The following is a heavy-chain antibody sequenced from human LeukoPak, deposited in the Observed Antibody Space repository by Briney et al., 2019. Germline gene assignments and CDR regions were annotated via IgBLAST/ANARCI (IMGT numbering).Heavy chain of an antibody. Sequence: ASVKVSCKASGYTFTGYYMHWVRQAPGQGLEWMGWINPNSGGTNYAQKFQGRVTMTRDTSTSTAYVELSRLRSDDTAVYYCARGYGGNPSYFDLWGRGTLVTVSS. V-gene: IGHV1-2*02. CDR2: INPNSGGT. D-gene: IGHD4-23*01. J-gene: IGHJ2*01. CDR3: ARGYGGNPSYFDL. CDR1: GYTFTGYY.